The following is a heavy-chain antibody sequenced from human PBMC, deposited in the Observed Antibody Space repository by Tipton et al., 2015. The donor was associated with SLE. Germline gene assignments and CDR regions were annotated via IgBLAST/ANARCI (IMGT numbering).Heavy chain of an antibody. D-gene: IGHD3-16*01. CDR1: GFTFSSYA. V-gene: IGHV3-30*04. CDR2: ISYDGSNK. Sequence: SLRLSCAASGFTFSSYAMHWVLQAPGKGLEWVAVISYDGSNKYYADSVKGRFTISRDNSKNTLYLQMNCLRAEDTAVYYCARKVGGGVDYWGQGTLVTVSS. J-gene: IGHJ4*02. CDR3: ARKVGGGVDY.